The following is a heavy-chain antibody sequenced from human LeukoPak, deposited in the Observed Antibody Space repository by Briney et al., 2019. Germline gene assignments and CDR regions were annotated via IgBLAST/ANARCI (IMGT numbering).Heavy chain of an antibody. Sequence: ASVKVSCKASGYTFTGNYMHWVRQAPGQGLEWMGWINPNSGGTNYAQKLQGRVTMTRDTSIGTAYMELNRLRSDDTAVYYCARGSYDSSDFEYFHHWGQGTLVTVSS. CDR1: GYTFTGNY. D-gene: IGHD3-22*01. J-gene: IGHJ1*01. V-gene: IGHV1-2*02. CDR2: INPNSGGT. CDR3: ARGSYDSSDFEYFHH.